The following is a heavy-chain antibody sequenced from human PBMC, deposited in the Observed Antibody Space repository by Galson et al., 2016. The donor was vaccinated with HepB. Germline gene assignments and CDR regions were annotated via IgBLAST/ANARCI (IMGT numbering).Heavy chain of an antibody. CDR2: IYYTGTA. Sequence: TLSLTCNVSGGSISSGGYYWTWIRQHPGKGLECIGYIYYTGTAYYSASLKSRVSMSVDTSKNQFSLRLNSVTAPDTAVYFCARLGLSMVTTLGAAYYFDNWGQGTMVTVSS. V-gene: IGHV4-31*03. CDR3: ARLGLSMVTTLGAAYYFDN. J-gene: IGHJ4*02. CDR1: GGSISSGGYY. D-gene: IGHD3-16*01.